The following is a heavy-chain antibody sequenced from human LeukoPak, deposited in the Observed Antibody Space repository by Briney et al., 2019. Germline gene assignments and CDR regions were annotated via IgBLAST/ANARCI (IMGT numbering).Heavy chain of an antibody. D-gene: IGHD3-22*01. J-gene: IGHJ6*03. CDR3: ARAPIYYDSSGPYYYYMVV. CDR2: VNGNGGST. CDR1: GFTFSSYE. Sequence: AGGSLSLSCAASGFTFSSYEMNWVRQAPGTGLEWVSGVNGNGGSTGYADSVKGRFTISRDNAKTSLYLQMNSLRAEDTALYYCARAPIYYDSSGPYYYYMVVWRKGTTVTVSS. V-gene: IGHV3-20*04.